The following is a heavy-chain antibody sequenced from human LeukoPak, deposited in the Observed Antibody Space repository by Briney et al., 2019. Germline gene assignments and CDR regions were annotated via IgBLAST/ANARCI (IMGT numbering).Heavy chain of an antibody. CDR1: GGSISSYY. CDR2: IYYSGST. Sequence: PSETLSLTCTVSGGSISSYYWSWIRQPPGKGLEWIGHIYYSGSTNYNPSLKSRVTISVDTSKNQFSLKLSSVTAADTAVYYCARAVAGSSYYYYYYMDVWGKGTTVTISS. J-gene: IGHJ6*03. D-gene: IGHD6-19*01. CDR3: ARAVAGSSYYYYYYMDV. V-gene: IGHV4-59*01.